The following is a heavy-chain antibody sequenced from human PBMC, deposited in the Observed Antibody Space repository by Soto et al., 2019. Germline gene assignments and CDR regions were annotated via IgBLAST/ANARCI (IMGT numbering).Heavy chain of an antibody. CDR3: AMWIKNWFDP. V-gene: IGHV1-18*01. Sequence: ASVKVSCKASGYTFTSYGISCVRQAPGQGLEWMGWISAYNGNTNYAQKLQGRVTMTTDTSTSTAYMELRSLRSDDTAVYYCAMWIKNWFDPWVQGTLVTVSS. J-gene: IGHJ5*02. D-gene: IGHD5-12*01. CDR2: ISAYNGNT. CDR1: GYTFTSYG.